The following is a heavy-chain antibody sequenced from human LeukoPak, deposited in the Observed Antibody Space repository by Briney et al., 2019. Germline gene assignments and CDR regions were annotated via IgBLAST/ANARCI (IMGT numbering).Heavy chain of an antibody. D-gene: IGHD7-27*01. CDR3: ASQHWGSNYFDY. CDR1: TVSIDSVY. CDR2: IYFSGIT. J-gene: IGHJ4*02. Sequence: SETLSLPCTVSTVSIDSVYWSWLRQPPGEGLQCIGYIYFSGITSYTPSLKSRVTILIDTSKNQFSLKVTSVTAADTAVYYCASQHWGSNYFDYWGQGTPVTVSS. V-gene: IGHV4-59*08.